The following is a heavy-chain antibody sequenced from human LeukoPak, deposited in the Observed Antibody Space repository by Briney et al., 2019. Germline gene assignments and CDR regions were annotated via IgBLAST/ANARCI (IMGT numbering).Heavy chain of an antibody. CDR1: GYTFTGYY. Sequence: GASVKVSCKAAGYTFTGYYMFWVRQAPGQGLEWMGRINPNSGDTNYAQKFQGRVTINRDTPISTPHMELSRLRSDHTAVYYCARGYCSGGSWYSVENGFDPWGQGALVTVSS. CDR3: ARGYCSGGSWYSVENGFDP. V-gene: IGHV1-2*06. D-gene: IGHD2-15*01. CDR2: INPNSGDT. J-gene: IGHJ5*02.